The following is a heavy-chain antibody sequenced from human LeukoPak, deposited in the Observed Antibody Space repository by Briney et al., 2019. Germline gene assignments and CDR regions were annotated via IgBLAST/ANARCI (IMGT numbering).Heavy chain of an antibody. CDR3: ARGHSITIFGVVSYYYYYMDV. Sequence: ASVKVSCKASGYTFTSYGISWVRQAPGQGLEWMGWISACNGNTNYAQKLQGRVTMTTDTSTSTAYMELRSLRSDDTAVYYCARGHSITIFGVVSYYYYYMDVWGKGTTVTVSS. V-gene: IGHV1-18*01. CDR1: GYTFTSYG. J-gene: IGHJ6*03. CDR2: ISACNGNT. D-gene: IGHD3-3*01.